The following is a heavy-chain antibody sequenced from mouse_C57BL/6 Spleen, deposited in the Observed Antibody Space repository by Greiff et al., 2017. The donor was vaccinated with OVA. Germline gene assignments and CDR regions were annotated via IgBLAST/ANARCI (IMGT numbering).Heavy chain of an antibody. V-gene: IGHV10-1*01. J-gene: IGHJ4*01. D-gene: IGHD1-1*01. CDR1: GFSFNTYA. CDR2: IRSKSNNYAT. CDR3: SGYYGAMDY. Sequence: EVKLVESGGGLVQPKGSLKLSCAASGFSFNTYAMNWVRQAPGTGLEWVARIRSKSNNYATYYADSVKDRFTISRDDAESMLYLQMNNLRTEDAAMYDCSGYYGAMDYWGQGTSVTVAS.